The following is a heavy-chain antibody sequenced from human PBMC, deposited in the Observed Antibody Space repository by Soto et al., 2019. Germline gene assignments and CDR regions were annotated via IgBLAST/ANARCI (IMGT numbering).Heavy chain of an antibody. CDR3: AADSTLEYYLNYGLDV. J-gene: IGHJ6*02. CDR2: IVVGTGQK. D-gene: IGHD3-10*01. CDR1: GFSFSTPG. V-gene: IGHV1-58*01. Sequence: ASVKVSCKASGFSFSTPGVHWVRQAREQRLEWIGWIVVGTGQKNYAQKFQERVTITTDMSTSTAYMELTSLRTEDTAVYYCAADSTLEYYLNYGLDVWGLGTTVTVSS.